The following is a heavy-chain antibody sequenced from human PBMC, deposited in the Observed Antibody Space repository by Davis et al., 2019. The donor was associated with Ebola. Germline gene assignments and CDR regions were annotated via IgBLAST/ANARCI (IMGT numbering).Heavy chain of an antibody. CDR3: ARDFSPDSSGSGY. V-gene: IGHV3-48*02. CDR1: GFTFTTSS. J-gene: IGHJ4*02. CDR2: ISSSPNTI. D-gene: IGHD3-22*01. Sequence: GESLKISCEASGFTFTTSSMNWVRQAPGKGLEWISYISSSPNTIFYADSVRGRFTVSRDNAKNVVYLQMNSLRDEDTAVYYCARDFSPDSSGSGYWGQGTLVTVSS.